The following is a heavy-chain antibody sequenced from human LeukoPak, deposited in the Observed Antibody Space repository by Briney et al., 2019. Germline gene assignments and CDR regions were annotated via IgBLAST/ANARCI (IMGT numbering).Heavy chain of an antibody. J-gene: IGHJ4*02. V-gene: IGHV4-39*07. CDR3: ARDPVWLQLSD. Sequence: PSETLSLTCTVSGDSISSSSYYWGWIRQPPGKGLEWIGSIYYSGSTYYNPSLKSRVTISVDTSKNQFSLKLSSVTAADTAVYYCARDPVWLQLSDWGQGTLVTVSS. CDR1: GDSISSSSYY. CDR2: IYYSGST. D-gene: IGHD5-24*01.